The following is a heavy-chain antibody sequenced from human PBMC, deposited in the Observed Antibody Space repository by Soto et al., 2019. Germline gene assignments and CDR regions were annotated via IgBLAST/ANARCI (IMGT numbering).Heavy chain of an antibody. CDR3: ARAHYGDYGYGMDV. CDR2: IYHSGST. CDR1: GGSISSGGYS. Sequence: NPSETLSLTCAVSGGSISSGGYSWSWIRQPPGKDLEWIGYIYHSGSTYYNPSLKSRVTISVDRSKNQFSLKLSSVTAADTAVYYCARAHYGDYGYGMDVWGQGTTVTVSS. V-gene: IGHV4-30-2*01. D-gene: IGHD4-17*01. J-gene: IGHJ6*02.